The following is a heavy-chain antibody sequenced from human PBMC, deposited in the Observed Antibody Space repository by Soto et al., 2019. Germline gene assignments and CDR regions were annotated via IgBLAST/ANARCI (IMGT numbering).Heavy chain of an antibody. CDR3: ARDQDINTWFDP. J-gene: IGHJ5*02. Sequence: SVKVSCKASGGTFSSYAISWVRQAPGQGLEWMGGIIPIFGTANYAQKFQGRVTIAADESTSTAYMELSSLRSEDTAVYYCARDQDINTWFDPWGQGTLVTVSS. V-gene: IGHV1-69*13. CDR2: IIPIFGTA. D-gene: IGHD2-15*01. CDR1: GGTFSSYA.